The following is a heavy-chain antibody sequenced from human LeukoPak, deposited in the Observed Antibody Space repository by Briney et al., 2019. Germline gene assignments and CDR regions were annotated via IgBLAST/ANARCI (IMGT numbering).Heavy chain of an antibody. CDR3: ARESHPSVTPPSPFDY. J-gene: IGHJ4*02. D-gene: IGHD4-17*01. Sequence: ASVKVSCKASGYTFTGYYMHWVRQAPGQGLEWMGWINPNSGGTNYAQKFQGRVTMTRDTSISTAYMELSRLRSDDTAVYYCARESHPSVTPPSPFDYWGQGTLVTVSS. CDR2: INPNSGGT. CDR1: GYTFTGYY. V-gene: IGHV1-2*02.